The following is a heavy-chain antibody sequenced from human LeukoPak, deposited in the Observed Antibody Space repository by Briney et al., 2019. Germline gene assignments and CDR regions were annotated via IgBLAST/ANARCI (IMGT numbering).Heavy chain of an antibody. CDR1: GITFGGYS. CDR3: ARVQDGSTWFEYFQH. D-gene: IGHD6-13*01. J-gene: IGHJ1*01. Sequence: GGSLRLSCVASGITFGGYSMHWVRQAPGKGLEWVASISGSSTYIYYADSVKGRSTVSRDNAKNSLFLQMNSLRAEDTAVYYCARVQDGSTWFEYFQHWGQGTLVTVSS. V-gene: IGHV3-21*01. CDR2: ISGSSTYI.